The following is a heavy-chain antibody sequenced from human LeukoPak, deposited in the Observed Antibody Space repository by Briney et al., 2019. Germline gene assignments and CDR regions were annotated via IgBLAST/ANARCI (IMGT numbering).Heavy chain of an antibody. Sequence: SETLSLTCTVSGGSISSYYWSWIRQPPGKGLEWIGYIYYSGSTNYNPSLKSRVTISVDTSKNQFSLKLSSVTAADTAVYYCAELDVWGSYRYTDWGQGTLVTVSS. CDR3: AELDVWGSYRYTD. CDR2: IYYSGST. CDR1: GGSISSYY. J-gene: IGHJ4*02. D-gene: IGHD3-16*02. V-gene: IGHV4-59*01.